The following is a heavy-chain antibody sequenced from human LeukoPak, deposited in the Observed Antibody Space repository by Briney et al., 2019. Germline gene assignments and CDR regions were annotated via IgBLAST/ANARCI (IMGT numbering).Heavy chain of an antibody. V-gene: IGHV4-34*01. CDR2: INHSGST. CDR3: ARRSRRGYGSGSYTHGAFDI. Sequence: SETLSLTCAVYGGSFSGYYWSWIRQPPGKGLEWIGEINHSGSTNYNPSLKSRVTISVDTSKNRFSLKLSSVTAADTAVYYCARRSRRGYGSGSYTHGAFDIWGQGTMVTVSS. CDR1: GGSFSGYY. D-gene: IGHD3-10*01. J-gene: IGHJ3*02.